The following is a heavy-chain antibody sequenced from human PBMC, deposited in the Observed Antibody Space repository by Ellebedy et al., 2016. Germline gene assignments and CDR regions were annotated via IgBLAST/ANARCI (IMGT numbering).Heavy chain of an antibody. D-gene: IGHD4-17*01. Sequence: GESLKISCAASGFTFSDYYMSWIRQAPGKGLKWVSGISRTDDSTYYADSVKGRFTISRDDPKSTLYLQMNNLRAEDTAVYYCAKDRDDAGDFVFDSWGQGTLVTVSS. CDR3: AKDRDDAGDFVFDS. J-gene: IGHJ4*02. CDR2: ISRTDDST. CDR1: GFTFSDYY. V-gene: IGHV3-23*01.